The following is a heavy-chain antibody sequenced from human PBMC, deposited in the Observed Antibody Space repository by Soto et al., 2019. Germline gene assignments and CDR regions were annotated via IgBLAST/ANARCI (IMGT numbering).Heavy chain of an antibody. V-gene: IGHV4-34*01. J-gene: IGHJ3*02. CDR3: AISYITNDAFEI. Sequence: QVQLQQWGAGLLKPSETLSLTCAVSSGPFSGYYWSWIRQSPGKGLVWIGEISHSGSTNYNPSLKSRVTISVDTSKNQFSLKLSSVTAADTAVYYCAISYITNDAFEIWGQGTLVTVSS. D-gene: IGHD1-1*01. CDR1: SGPFSGYY. CDR2: ISHSGST.